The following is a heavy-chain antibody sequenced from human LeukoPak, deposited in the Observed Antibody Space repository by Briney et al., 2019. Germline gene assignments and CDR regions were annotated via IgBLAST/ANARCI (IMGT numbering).Heavy chain of an antibody. CDR1: GFTFSSYG. J-gene: IGHJ4*02. CDR2: IWYDGSNK. Sequence: AGGSLRLSCVASGFTFSSYGMHWVRQAPGKGLEGVAVIWYDGSNKYYADSVKGRFTISRDNSKNTLYLQMNSLRAEDTAVYYCAKMTEESYFDYWGQGTLVTVSS. CDR3: AKMTEESYFDY. V-gene: IGHV3-33*06. D-gene: IGHD1-14*01.